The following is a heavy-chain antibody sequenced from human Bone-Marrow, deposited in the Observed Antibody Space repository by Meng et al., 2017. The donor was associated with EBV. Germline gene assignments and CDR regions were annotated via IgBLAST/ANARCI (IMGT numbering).Heavy chain of an antibody. J-gene: IGHJ5*02. CDR3: ARAGGSFTVDP. CDR1: GDSINSCGYY. Sequence: VQLQESGPGLVKPSQTLSLTCAATGDSINSCGYYWSWIRQAPGKGLEWIGYIFFRGETYYTSSFRSRTTISLDTSKNQFSLKLTSVTAADTAVYYCARAGGSFTVDPWGQGALVTVSS. CDR2: IFFRGET. D-gene: IGHD1-26*01. V-gene: IGHV4-30-4*08.